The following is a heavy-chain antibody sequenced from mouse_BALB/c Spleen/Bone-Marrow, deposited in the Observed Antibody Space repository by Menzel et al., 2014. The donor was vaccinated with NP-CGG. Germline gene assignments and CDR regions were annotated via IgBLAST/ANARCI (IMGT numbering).Heavy chain of an antibody. V-gene: IGHV1-67*01. CDR3: ARGVTTGAMDY. CDR2: ISTYYGDA. D-gene: IGHD1-1*01. J-gene: IGHJ4*01. Sequence: QVQLKQSGAELVRPGVSVKISCKGSGYTFTDYSIHWIKQSHAKSLEWIGAISTYYGDATNNQKFKGKATLTVDKSPSTAYMELARLASEDSVIYYCARGVTTGAMDYWGQGTSVTVSS. CDR1: GYTFTDYS.